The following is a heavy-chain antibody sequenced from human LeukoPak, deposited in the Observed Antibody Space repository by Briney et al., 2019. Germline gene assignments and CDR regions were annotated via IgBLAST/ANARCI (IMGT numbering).Heavy chain of an antibody. D-gene: IGHD3-10*01. J-gene: IGHJ4*02. CDR2: INTNTGNP. CDR1: GYTFTSYA. V-gene: IGHV7-4-1*02. CDR3: ARDETGERKRQNDY. Sequence: ASVKVSCKASGYTFTSYAMNWVRQAPGQGLEWMGWINTNTGNPTYAQGFTGRSVFSLDTSVSTAYLQISSLKAEDTAVYYCARDETGERKRQNDYWGQGTLVTVSS.